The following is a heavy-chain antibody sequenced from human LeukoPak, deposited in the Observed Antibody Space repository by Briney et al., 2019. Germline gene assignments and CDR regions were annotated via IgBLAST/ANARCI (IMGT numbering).Heavy chain of an antibody. J-gene: IGHJ4*02. D-gene: IGHD5-18*01. CDR3: ATVRGYSYGYPFDY. Sequence: PGGSLRLSCVASGFIFSSYAISWVRQAPGKGLEWVSIISGSGDTTYYAVSVQGRFTISRDNSKNTLYLQMNSLRAEDTAVYHCATVRGYSYGYPFDYWGQGTLVTVSS. V-gene: IGHV3-23*01. CDR2: ISGSGDTT. CDR1: GFIFSSYA.